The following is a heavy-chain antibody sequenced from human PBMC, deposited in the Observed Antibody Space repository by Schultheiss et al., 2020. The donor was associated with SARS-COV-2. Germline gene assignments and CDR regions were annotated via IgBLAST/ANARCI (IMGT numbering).Heavy chain of an antibody. V-gene: IGHV3-23*01. J-gene: IGHJ3*02. D-gene: IGHD3-3*01. Sequence: GGSLRLSCAASGFTFSSYAMSWVRQAPGKGLEWVSAISGSGGSTYYADSVKGRFTISRDNSKNTLYLQMNSLRAEDTAVYYCAKDFTIFGVVIIRGHDAFDIWGQGTMATVSS. CDR3: AKDFTIFGVVIIRGHDAFDI. CDR1: GFTFSSYA. CDR2: ISGSGGST.